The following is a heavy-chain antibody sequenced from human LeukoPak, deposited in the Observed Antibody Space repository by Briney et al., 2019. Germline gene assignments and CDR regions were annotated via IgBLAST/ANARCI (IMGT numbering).Heavy chain of an antibody. J-gene: IGHJ6*03. D-gene: IGHD6-13*01. CDR2: TNGGGGST. V-gene: IGHV3-23*01. CDR3: AKGGSSTWFWDYMDV. Sequence: GRSLRLSCAASGFTFSTYAARWVRQAPAKGLEWVSVTNGGGGSTDYADSAKGRFTISKDNAKNTLYLQMNSLRAEDTATYYCAKGGSSTWFWDYMDVWGKGATVTVSS. CDR1: GFTFSTYA.